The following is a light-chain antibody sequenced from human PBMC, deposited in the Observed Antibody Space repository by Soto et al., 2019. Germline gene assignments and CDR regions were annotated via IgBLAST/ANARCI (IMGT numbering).Light chain of an antibody. J-gene: IGLJ1*01. CDR1: SSDVGGYSY. CDR3: CSHAGSYTFYV. CDR2: DVS. Sequence: QSALTQPRSVSGSPGQSVTISCTGTSSDVGGYSYVSWYQQHPGKAPKLMIYDVSERPSGVPDRFSGSKSGNTASLTISGLQAEDEADYFCCSHAGSYTFYVFGSETKLTVL. V-gene: IGLV2-11*01.